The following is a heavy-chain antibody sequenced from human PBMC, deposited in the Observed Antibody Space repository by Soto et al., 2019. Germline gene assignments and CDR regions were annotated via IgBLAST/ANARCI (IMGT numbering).Heavy chain of an antibody. V-gene: IGHV4-4*07. D-gene: IGHD3-10*01. J-gene: IGHJ3*02. CDR3: AKGRGSGSYFDI. Sequence: SETLSLTCTVSGGSISSYYWSWIRQPAGKGLEWIGRIYTSGSTNYNPSLKSRVTMSVDTSKDQFSLKLSSVTAADTAVYYCAKGRGSGSYFDIWGQGTMVTVSS. CDR2: IYTSGST. CDR1: GGSISSYY.